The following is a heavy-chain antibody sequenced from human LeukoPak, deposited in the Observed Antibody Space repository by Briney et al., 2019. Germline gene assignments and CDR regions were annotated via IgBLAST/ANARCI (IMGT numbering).Heavy chain of an antibody. CDR3: ARERNFDTLTGYYDAFDI. V-gene: IGHV3-48*03. CDR1: ELTFGTYE. Sequence: PGGSLRLSCGASELTFGTYEMNWVRQAPGRGLGCLSYIGSGGRTMYYADSVKGRFTISRDNGKNSLYLQMNSLRAEDTAIYYCARERNFDTLTGYYDAFDIWGQGTMVIVS. J-gene: IGHJ3*02. D-gene: IGHD3-9*01. CDR2: IGSGGRTM.